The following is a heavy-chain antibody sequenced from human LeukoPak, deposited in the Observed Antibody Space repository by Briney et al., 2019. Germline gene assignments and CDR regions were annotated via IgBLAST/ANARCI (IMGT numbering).Heavy chain of an antibody. CDR2: IYSGGST. V-gene: IGHV3-66*01. CDR1: GFTVSSNY. D-gene: IGHD4-17*01. Sequence: GGSLRLSCAASGFTVSSNYMSWVRQAPGKGLEWVSIIYSGGSTYYADSVRGRFTISRDNSKNTLYLQMNSLRAEDTAVYYCARVVGERLDYWGQGTLVTVSS. J-gene: IGHJ4*02. CDR3: ARVVGERLDY.